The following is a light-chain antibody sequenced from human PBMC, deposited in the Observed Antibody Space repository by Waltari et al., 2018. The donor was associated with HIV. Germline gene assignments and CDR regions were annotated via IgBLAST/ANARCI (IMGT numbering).Light chain of an antibody. CDR2: DVS. CDR1: QSVSRY. J-gene: IGKJ4*01. Sequence: EIVLTQSPATLSLSPGERVTLSCRASQSVSRYLGWYQQKSGQAPRLLIYDVSNRATGIPARVSGSGSGTDFAITISSLEPEDFAGYYCQYRSKGLIFGGGTKVEIK. CDR3: QYRSKGLI. V-gene: IGKV3-11*01.